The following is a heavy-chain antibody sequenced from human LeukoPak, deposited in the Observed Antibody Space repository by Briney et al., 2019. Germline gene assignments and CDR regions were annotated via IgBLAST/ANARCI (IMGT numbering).Heavy chain of an antibody. J-gene: IGHJ6*02. CDR2: ISYDGSNK. CDR1: GFTFSSYS. V-gene: IGHV3-30*03. CDR3: AREWLVGATNYYYGMDV. Sequence: HPGGSLRLSCAASGFTFSSYSMNWVRQAPGKGLEWVAVISYDGSNKYYADSVKGRFTISRDNSKNTLYLQMNSLRAEDTAVYYCAREWLVGATNYYYGMDVWGQGTTVTVSS. D-gene: IGHD1-26*01.